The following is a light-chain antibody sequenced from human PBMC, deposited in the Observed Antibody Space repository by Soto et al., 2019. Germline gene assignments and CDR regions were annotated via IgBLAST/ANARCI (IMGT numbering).Light chain of an antibody. V-gene: IGKV2-30*01. CDR3: MQGTRWPPT. CDR1: QSLVYSDGIAY. CDR2: QSS. Sequence: DVVMTQSPLSLPVTLGQPASISSRSSQSLVYSDGIAYLSWFQQRPGQSPRRLIYQSSRRDSGVPDRFSGSGSGPDFTLQINRVEAEDVGIYYCMQGTRWPPTFGRGTRVEIK. J-gene: IGKJ1*01.